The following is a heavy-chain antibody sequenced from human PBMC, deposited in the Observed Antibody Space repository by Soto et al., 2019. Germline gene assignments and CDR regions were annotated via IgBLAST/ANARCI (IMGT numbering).Heavy chain of an antibody. CDR1: GFTFSSYG. V-gene: IGHV3-30*18. CDR2: ISYDGSNK. J-gene: IGHJ6*02. Sequence: QVQLVESGGGVVQPGRSLRLSCAASGFTFSSYGMHWVRQAPGKGLEWEAVISYDGSNKYYADSVKGRFTISRDNSKNTLYLQMNSLRAEDTAVYYCAKESLRIAVAGTEGDYYGMDVWGQGTTVTVSS. D-gene: IGHD6-19*01. CDR3: AKESLRIAVAGTEGDYYGMDV.